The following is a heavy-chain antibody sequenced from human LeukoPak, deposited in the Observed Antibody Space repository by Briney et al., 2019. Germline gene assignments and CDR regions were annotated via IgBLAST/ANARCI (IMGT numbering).Heavy chain of an antibody. CDR3: ARALFDSSGYSSFGY. J-gene: IGHJ4*02. CDR2: IIPIFGTA. D-gene: IGHD3-22*01. Sequence: GASVKVSCKASGGTFSSYAISWVRQAPGQGVEWMGRIIPIFGTANYAQKFQGRVTITADKSTSTAYMELSSLRSEDTAVYYCARALFDSSGYSSFGYWGQGTLVTVSS. CDR1: GGTFSSYA. V-gene: IGHV1-69*06.